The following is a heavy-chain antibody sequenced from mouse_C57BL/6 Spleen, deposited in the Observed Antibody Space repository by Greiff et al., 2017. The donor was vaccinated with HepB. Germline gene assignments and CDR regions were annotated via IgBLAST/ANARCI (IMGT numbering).Heavy chain of an antibody. V-gene: IGHV1-54*01. J-gene: IGHJ2*01. CDR3: ARRGDYDYDAGGLDY. CDR1: GYAFTNYL. D-gene: IGHD2-4*01. CDR2: INPGSGGT. Sequence: QVQLQQSGAELVRPGTSVKVSCKASGYAFTNYLIEWVKQRPGQGLEWIGVINPGSGGTNYNEKFKGKATLTADKSSSTAYMQLSSLTSEDSAVYFCARRGDYDYDAGGLDYWGQGTTLTVSS.